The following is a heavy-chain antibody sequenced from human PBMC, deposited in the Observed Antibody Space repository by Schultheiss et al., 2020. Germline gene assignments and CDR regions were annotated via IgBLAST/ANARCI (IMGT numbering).Heavy chain of an antibody. V-gene: IGHV4-59*08. CDR2: IYYSGST. J-gene: IGHJ5*02. D-gene: IGHD2-2*01. CDR1: GGSISSYY. CDR3: AREGYCSSTSCYVGGRFDP. Sequence: SETLSLTCTVSGGSISSYYWSWIRQPPGKGLEWIGYIYYSGSTNYNPSLKSRVTISVDTSKNQFSLKLSSVTAADTAVYYCAREGYCSSTSCYVGGRFDPWGQGTLVTVSS.